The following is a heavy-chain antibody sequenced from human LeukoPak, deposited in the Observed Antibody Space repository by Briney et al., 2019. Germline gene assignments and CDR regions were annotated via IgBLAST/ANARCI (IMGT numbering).Heavy chain of an antibody. CDR1: GGTFSSYA. Sequence: ASVKVSCKVSGGTFSSYAISWVRQAPGQGLEWMGWISAYNGNTNYAQKLQGRVTMTTDTSTSTAYMELRSLRSDDTAVYYCARDLPIYYDSSGYYYLYWGQGTLVTVSS. V-gene: IGHV1-18*01. CDR3: ARDLPIYYDSSGYYYLY. J-gene: IGHJ4*02. CDR2: ISAYNGNT. D-gene: IGHD3-22*01.